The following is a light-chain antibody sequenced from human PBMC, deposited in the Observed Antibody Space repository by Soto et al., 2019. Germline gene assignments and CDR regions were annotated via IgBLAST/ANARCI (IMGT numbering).Light chain of an antibody. J-gene: IGKJ1*01. V-gene: IGKV1-17*01. CDR3: LQHSTYPWT. CDR2: AAS. CDR1: QGIRND. Sequence: DIQMTQFPSSLSASVGDRVTITCRASQGIRNDLGWYQQKPGKAPKRLIYAASSLQSGVPSRFRGSGSETEVTLAISSLQPEDAATFYCLQHSTYPWTFGHGTQVEMK.